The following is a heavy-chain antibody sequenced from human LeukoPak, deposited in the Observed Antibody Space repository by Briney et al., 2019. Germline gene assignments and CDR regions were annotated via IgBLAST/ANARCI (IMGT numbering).Heavy chain of an antibody. V-gene: IGHV3-21*01. CDR1: GFTFSSYS. CDR2: ISSSSSYI. J-gene: IGHJ6*02. D-gene: IGHD4-17*01. Sequence: PGGSLRLSCAASGFTFSSYSMNWVRQAPGKGLEWVSSISSSSSYIYYADSVKGRFTISRDNAKNSLYLQMNSLRAEDTAVYYCARPRTVTTRGYYYYYGMDVWGQGTTVTVSS. CDR3: ARPRTVTTRGYYYYYGMDV.